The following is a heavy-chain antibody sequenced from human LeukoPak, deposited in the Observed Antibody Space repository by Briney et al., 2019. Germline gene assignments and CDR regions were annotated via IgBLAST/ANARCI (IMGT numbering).Heavy chain of an antibody. CDR2: IYYSGST. D-gene: IGHD3-10*01. CDR3: ASRSMVRGVISGFDP. J-gene: IGHJ5*02. Sequence: PSETLSLTCTVSGGSISSYYWSWIRQPPGKGLEWTGYIYYSGSTNYNPSLERRVTISVDTSKNQFSLKLSSVTAADTAVYYCASRSMVRGVISGFDPWGQGTLVTVSS. CDR1: GGSISSYY. V-gene: IGHV4-59*01.